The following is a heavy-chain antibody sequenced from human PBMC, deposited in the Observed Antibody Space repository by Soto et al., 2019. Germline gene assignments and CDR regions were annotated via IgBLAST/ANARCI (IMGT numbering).Heavy chain of an antibody. CDR1: GYTFTSYD. Sequence: QVQLVQSGAEVKKPGASVKVSCKASGYTFTSYDINWVRQATGQGLEWGGWMNPNSGNTGYAQKFQRRVTMTRNTSISQAYMELSSLRSEDTAVYYCARVDLGYSYGDFDYWGQGNLVTVSS. D-gene: IGHD5-18*01. V-gene: IGHV1-8*01. CDR2: MNPNSGNT. CDR3: ARVDLGYSYGDFDY. J-gene: IGHJ4*02.